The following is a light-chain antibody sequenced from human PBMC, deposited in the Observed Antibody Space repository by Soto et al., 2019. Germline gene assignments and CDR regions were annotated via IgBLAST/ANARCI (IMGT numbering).Light chain of an antibody. V-gene: IGKV1-27*01. CDR3: QKYDRAPAA. Sequence: DIQVTQSPSSLSASPGDRITITCRASQDIKKFLAWYQQKPGKVPHLLIYAASTLRPGVPSRFSGNASGTDFTLIIASLQPEDVATYYCQKYDRAPAAFGQGTKVDVK. CDR1: QDIKKF. CDR2: AAS. J-gene: IGKJ1*01.